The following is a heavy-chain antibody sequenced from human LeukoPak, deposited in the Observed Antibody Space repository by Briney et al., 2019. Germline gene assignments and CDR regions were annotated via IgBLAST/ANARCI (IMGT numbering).Heavy chain of an antibody. J-gene: IGHJ4*02. CDR2: IYADGSS. Sequence: SETLSLTCTVSGGSVGSDNSYWNWIRQPAGKALEWIGRIYADGSSNYNPSLKSRVTILVDTSKNQFSLRLSSMTAADTAVYFSARGYYYRTWGLGTLVTVSS. CDR1: GGSVGSDNSY. V-gene: IGHV4-61*02. D-gene: IGHD3-10*01. CDR3: ARGYYYRT.